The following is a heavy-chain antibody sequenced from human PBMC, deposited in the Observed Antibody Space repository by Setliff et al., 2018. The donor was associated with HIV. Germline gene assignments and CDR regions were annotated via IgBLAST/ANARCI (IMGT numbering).Heavy chain of an antibody. D-gene: IGHD3-3*01. CDR3: ARGGGFWSGQLDY. CDR2: IYQSGIS. J-gene: IGHJ4*02. CDR1: GGSISSSNW. V-gene: IGHV4-4*02. Sequence: SETLSLTCAVPGGSISSSNWWSWVRQPPGKGLEWIGEIYQSGISNFNPSLKSRVTMPIDTPKNQFSLKLSSVTAADTAVYFCARGGGFWSGQLDYWGQGTLVTVSS.